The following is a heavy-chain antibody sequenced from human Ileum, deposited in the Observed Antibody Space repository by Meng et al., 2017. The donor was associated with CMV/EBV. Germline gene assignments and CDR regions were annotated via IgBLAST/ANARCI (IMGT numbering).Heavy chain of an antibody. Sequence: QVNVVLFSGGLVQPGESPRICCVASGFSFRNYNMRLVRQASGKWLGLVAFIDLNGNDENNADSVKGRLTISRDNSKHTLYLQMNTLRPEDTAVYYCVRDYNWGLDSWGQGALVTVSS. J-gene: IGHJ4*02. D-gene: IGHD7-27*01. CDR1: GFSFRNYN. CDR3: VRDYNWGLDS. CDR2: IDLNGNDE. V-gene: IGHV3-30*02.